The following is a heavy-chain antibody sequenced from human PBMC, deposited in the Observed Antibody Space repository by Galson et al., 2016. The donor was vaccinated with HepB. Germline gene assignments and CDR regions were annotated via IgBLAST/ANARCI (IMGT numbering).Heavy chain of an antibody. CDR2: IWYDGSDK. CDR3: AREKEGCRGGRCYSDFDY. CDR1: GFTFSLFG. J-gene: IGHJ4*02. Sequence: SLRLSCAASGFTFSLFGLHWVRQAPGKGLEWVAVIWYDGSDKYYADSVKGRFTISRDNSKNTLFLQMNSLRADDTAVYFCAREKEGCRGGRCYSDFDYWGQVTLVTVSS. D-gene: IGHD2-15*01. V-gene: IGHV3-33*01.